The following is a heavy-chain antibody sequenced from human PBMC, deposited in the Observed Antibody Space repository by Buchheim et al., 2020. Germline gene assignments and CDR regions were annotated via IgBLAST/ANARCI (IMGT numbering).Heavy chain of an antibody. CDR2: ISSSSSYI. V-gene: IGHV3-21*01. Sequence: EVQLVESGGGLVKPGGSLRLSCAASGFTFSSYSMNWVRQAPGKGLEWVSSISSSSSYIYYADSVKGRFTISGDNAKNSLYLQMNSLRAEDTAVYYCARGSIAARRSNWFDPWGQGTL. CDR1: GFTFSSYS. J-gene: IGHJ5*02. D-gene: IGHD6-6*01. CDR3: ARGSIAARRSNWFDP.